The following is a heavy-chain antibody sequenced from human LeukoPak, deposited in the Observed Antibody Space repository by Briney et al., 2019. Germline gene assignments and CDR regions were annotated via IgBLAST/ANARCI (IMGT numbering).Heavy chain of an antibody. D-gene: IGHD1-26*01. J-gene: IGHJ5*02. CDR1: GYTFTGYY. CDR3: ARVGATRRTSGFDP. CDR2: INPNSGGT. Sequence: GASVKVSCKASGYTFTGYYMHWVRQAPGQGLEWMGWINPNSGGTNYAQKFQGRVTMTRDTSISTAYMELSRLRSDDTAVYYCARVGATRRTSGFDPWGQGTLVTVSS. V-gene: IGHV1-2*02.